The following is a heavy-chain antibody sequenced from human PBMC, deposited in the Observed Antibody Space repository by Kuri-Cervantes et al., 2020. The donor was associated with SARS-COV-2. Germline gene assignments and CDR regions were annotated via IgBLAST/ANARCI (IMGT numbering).Heavy chain of an antibody. CDR2: ISGSGDSV. D-gene: IGHD1-1*01. V-gene: IGHV3-23*01. J-gene: IGHJ4*02. Sequence: GGSQRLSCVTSGFTFSSYAMTWVRQAPGKGLEWVSAISGSGDSVYFADSVKGRFTISRDNSKNTVFLQMDSLRAADTAVYYCAKSEGTPGLKYWGQGTLVTVSS. CDR1: GFTFSSYA. CDR3: AKSEGTPGLKY.